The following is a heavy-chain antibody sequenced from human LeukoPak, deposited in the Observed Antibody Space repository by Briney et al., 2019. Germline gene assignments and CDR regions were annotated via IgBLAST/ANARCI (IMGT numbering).Heavy chain of an antibody. Sequence: SETLSLTCTVSGGSISSGSYYWSWIRQPAGKGLEWIGRIYTSGSTNYNPSLKSRVTISVDTSKNQFSLKLSSVTAADTAVYYCASPPEGGWYRGNYYFDYWGQGTLVTVSS. J-gene: IGHJ4*02. V-gene: IGHV4-61*02. CDR2: IYTSGST. CDR1: GGSISSGSYY. D-gene: IGHD6-19*01. CDR3: ASPPEGGWYRGNYYFDY.